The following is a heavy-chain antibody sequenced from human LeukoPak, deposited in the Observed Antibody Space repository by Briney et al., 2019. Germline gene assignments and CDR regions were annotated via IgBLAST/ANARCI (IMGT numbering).Heavy chain of an antibody. V-gene: IGHV6-1*01. D-gene: IGHD1-26*01. CDR1: GDSVSNNNAA. Sequence: SQTLSLTCVISGDSVSNNNAAWNWNPQSPSRGLEWLGRSYYTSKWPADHAISVQGRITITPDTSKNQYFLHLSSVTPDDTAVYYCASGWAIKSWGQGTLVTVSS. CDR2: SYYTSKWPA. CDR3: ASGWAIKS. J-gene: IGHJ5*02.